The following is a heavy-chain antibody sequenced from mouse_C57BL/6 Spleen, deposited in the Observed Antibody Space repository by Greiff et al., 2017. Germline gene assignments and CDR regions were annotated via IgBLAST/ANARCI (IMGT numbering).Heavy chain of an antibody. V-gene: IGHV1-82*01. D-gene: IGHD2-4*01. CDR3: AIYDYDEAY. CDR2: IYPGDGDT. J-gene: IGHJ3*01. Sequence: QVQLQQSGPELVKPGASVKISCKASGYAFSSSWMNWVKQRPGKGLEWIGRIYPGDGDTNYNGKFKGKATLTADKSSSTAYMQLSSLTSEDSAVYFCAIYDYDEAYWGQGTLVTVSA. CDR1: GYAFSSSW.